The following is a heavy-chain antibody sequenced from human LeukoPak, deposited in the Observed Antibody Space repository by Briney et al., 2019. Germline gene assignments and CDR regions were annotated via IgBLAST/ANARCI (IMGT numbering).Heavy chain of an antibody. D-gene: IGHD3-16*02. CDR1: GGSVSNGSYY. CDR2: IYYSGST. J-gene: IGHJ4*02. V-gene: IGHV4-61*01. CDR3: ASRVYVWGSYRQGDYFDY. Sequence: SETLSLTCTVSGGSVSNGSYYWSWIRQPPGKGLEWIGYIYYSGSTNYNPSLKSRVTISVDTSKNQFSLKLSSVTAADTAVYYCASRVYVWGSYRQGDYFDYWGQGTLVTDSS.